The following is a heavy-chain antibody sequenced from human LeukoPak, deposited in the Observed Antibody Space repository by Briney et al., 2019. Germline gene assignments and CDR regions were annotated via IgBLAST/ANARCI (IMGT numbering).Heavy chain of an antibody. CDR2: IYHTEST. CDR3: ARDVPGGNSDAFDV. D-gene: IGHD4-23*01. J-gene: IGHJ3*01. Sequence: SETLSLTCSVSGGSISNYYWSWIRQPPGKGLEWVGYIYHTESTNYNPSLKSRVTISVDTSKNQFSLKLSSVTAADTAVYYCARDVPGGNSDAFDVWGQGTMVTVSP. CDR1: GGSISNYY. V-gene: IGHV4-59*01.